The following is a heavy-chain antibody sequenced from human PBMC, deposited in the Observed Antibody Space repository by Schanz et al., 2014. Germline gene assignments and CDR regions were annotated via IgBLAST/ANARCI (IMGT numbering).Heavy chain of an antibody. Sequence: VQLVESGGGLVQPGGSLRLSRAASGFAFDTYWMSWVRQAPGKGLEWVAFIRFDGSSEYYADSVRGRFTISRDDSKNTLYLQMNSLRPEDTAVYYCVKEDRNHRSDYVYWGRGTLVTVSS. D-gene: IGHD3-10*01. CDR3: VKEDRNHRSDYVY. CDR1: GFAFDTYW. CDR2: IRFDGSSE. V-gene: IGHV3-30*02. J-gene: IGHJ4*02.